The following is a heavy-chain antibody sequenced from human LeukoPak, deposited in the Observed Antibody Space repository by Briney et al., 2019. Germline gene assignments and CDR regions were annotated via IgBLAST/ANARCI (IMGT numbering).Heavy chain of an antibody. CDR2: IHTSGST. J-gene: IGHJ6*03. CDR1: GGSISSYY. D-gene: IGHD3-10*01. Sequence: PSETLSLTCTVSGGSISSYYWSWIREPAGKGLEWIGRIHTSGSTNYSPSLKSRVTISVDTSKNQFSLKLSSVTAADTAVYYCARGYYYGSGSYYKESYYYYYMDVWGKGTTVTISS. V-gene: IGHV4-4*07. CDR3: ARGYYYGSGSYYKESYYYYYMDV.